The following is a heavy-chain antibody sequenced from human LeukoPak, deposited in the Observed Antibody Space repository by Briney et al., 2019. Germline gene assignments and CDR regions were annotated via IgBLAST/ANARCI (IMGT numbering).Heavy chain of an antibody. J-gene: IGHJ6*03. D-gene: IGHD3-16*02. CDR3: ARGVRRLRLGELSLGFYYYYYMDV. V-gene: IGHV1-8*01. CDR2: MNPNSGNT. CDR1: GYTFTSYD. Sequence: GASVKVSCKASGYTFTSYDINWVRQATGQGLEWMGWMNPNSGNTGYAQKFQGRVTMTRNTSISTAYMELSSLRSEDTAVYYCARGVRRLRLGELSLGFYYYYYMDVWGKGTTVTISS.